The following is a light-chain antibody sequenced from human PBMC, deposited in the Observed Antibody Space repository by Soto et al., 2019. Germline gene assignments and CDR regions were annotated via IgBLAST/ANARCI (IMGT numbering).Light chain of an antibody. CDR1: SSNIGNNP. Sequence: QSVLTQPPSVSEAPGQRVTISCSGRSSNIGNNPVNWYQHLPGKAPKLLIYSDDLLPSGVSDRFSGSKSGTSASLAISGLNSEDEADYYCAAWDDSLNGPVVGGGTKLTVL. J-gene: IGLJ2*01. CDR2: SDD. V-gene: IGLV1-36*01. CDR3: AAWDDSLNGPV.